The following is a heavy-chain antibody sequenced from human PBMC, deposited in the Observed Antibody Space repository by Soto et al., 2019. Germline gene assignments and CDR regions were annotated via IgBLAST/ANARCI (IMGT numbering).Heavy chain of an antibody. V-gene: IGHV1-3*01. J-gene: IGHJ3*02. D-gene: IGHD3-3*02. CDR3: ARDTETLGPRANDALDI. CDR2: INAGSGNT. Sequence: QAQLVQSGAEMKKPGASVKVSCKATGYTFSAYTMNWVRQAPGQSLEWMGWINAGSGNTKYSQNFQGRDRSTRDTSARTVYMELTGRTSEDTAVYYCARDTETLGPRANDALDIWGQGTMVTVSS. CDR1: GYTFSAYT.